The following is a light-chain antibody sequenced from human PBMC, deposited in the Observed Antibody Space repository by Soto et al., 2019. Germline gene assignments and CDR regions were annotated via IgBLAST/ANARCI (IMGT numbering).Light chain of an antibody. V-gene: IGLV2-23*01. J-gene: IGLJ2*01. CDR1: SSDFGTYNV. Sequence: QSALTQPASVSGSPGQSIIISCSGASSDFGTYNVVSWYQHHPGKAPKLMVYDDNKRPSGVSTRFSGSKSGYTASLTISGLQAEDEADYYCCLYGGRRSLVFGRGTKLTVL. CDR2: DDN. CDR3: CLYGGRRSLV.